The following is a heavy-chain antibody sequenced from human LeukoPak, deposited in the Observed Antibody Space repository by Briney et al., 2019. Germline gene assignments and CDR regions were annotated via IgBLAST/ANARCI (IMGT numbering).Heavy chain of an antibody. CDR3: ARGGSDILTGYYLVY. J-gene: IGHJ4*02. CDR1: AFTFSDYY. Sequence: PGGSLIISCAASAFTFSDYYMSWIRHAPGEGLEWVSSISSSGSTIYYADSVKGRFTIARDNAKNSLYLQMNSLRAEDTAVYYCARGGSDILTGYYLVYWGQGTLVTVSS. CDR2: ISSSGSTI. V-gene: IGHV3-11*01. D-gene: IGHD3-9*01.